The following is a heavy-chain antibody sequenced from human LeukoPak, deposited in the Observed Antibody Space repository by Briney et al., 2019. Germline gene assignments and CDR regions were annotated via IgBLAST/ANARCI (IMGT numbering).Heavy chain of an antibody. J-gene: IGHJ6*03. CDR1: GFTVSSNY. V-gene: IGHV3-66*01. CDR2: IYSGGST. CDR3: ARGNYYYYYMDV. Sequence: GGSLRLSCAASGFTVSSNYMSWVRQAPGKGLEWVSVIYSGGSTYYADSVKGRFTISRDNSKNTLYLQMDSLRAEDTAVYYCARGNYYYYYMDVWGKGTTVTVSS.